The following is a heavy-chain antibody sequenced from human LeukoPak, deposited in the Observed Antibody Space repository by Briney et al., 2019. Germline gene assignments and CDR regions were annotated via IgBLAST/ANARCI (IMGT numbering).Heavy chain of an antibody. V-gene: IGHV3-30*18. D-gene: IGHD5-18*01. CDR3: AKNDGGYSYGYSTYYFDY. J-gene: IGHJ4*02. CDR2: ISYDGSNK. CDR1: GFTFSSYG. Sequence: GGSLRLSCAASGFTFSSYGMHWVRQAPGKGLEWVAVISYDGSNKYYADSVKGRFTIPRDNSKNTLYLQMNSLRAEDTAVYYCAKNDGGYSYGYSTYYFDYWGQGTLVTVSS.